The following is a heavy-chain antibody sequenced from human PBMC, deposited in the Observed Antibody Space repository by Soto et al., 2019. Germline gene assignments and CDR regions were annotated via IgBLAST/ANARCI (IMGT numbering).Heavy chain of an antibody. J-gene: IGHJ6*02. V-gene: IGHV3-30*18. CDR3: AKDEEVEAARYYYGMDV. CDR1: GFTFSSYG. CDR2: ISYDGSNK. D-gene: IGHD6-6*01. Sequence: GGSLRLSCAASGFTFSSYGMHWVRQAPGKGLEWVAVISYDGSNKYYADSVNGRFTISRDNSKNTLYLQMNSLRAEDTAVYYCAKDEEVEAARYYYGMDVWGQGTTVTVSS.